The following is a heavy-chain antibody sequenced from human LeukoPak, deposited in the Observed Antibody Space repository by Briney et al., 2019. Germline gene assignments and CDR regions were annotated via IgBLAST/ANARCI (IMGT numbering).Heavy chain of an antibody. CDR2: IYSGGST. Sequence: PGGSLRLSCAASGFTVSSNYMSWVRQAPGKGLEWVSVIYSGGSTYYADSVKRRFTISRDNSKNTLYLQMNSLRAEDTAVYYCARTVNGSSCYSLIDDWGQGTLVTVSS. D-gene: IGHD6-13*01. CDR1: GFTVSSNY. CDR3: ARTVNGSSCYSLIDD. J-gene: IGHJ4*01. V-gene: IGHV3-66*02.